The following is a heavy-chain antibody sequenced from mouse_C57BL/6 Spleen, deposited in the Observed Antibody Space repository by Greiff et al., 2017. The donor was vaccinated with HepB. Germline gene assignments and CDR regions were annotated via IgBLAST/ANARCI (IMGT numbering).Heavy chain of an antibody. J-gene: IGHJ2*01. CDR1: GFTFSSYA. CDR3: ARDHEAHFDY. Sequence: EVMLVESGGGLVKPGGSLKLSCAASGFTFSSYAMSWVCQTPEKRLEWVATISDGGSYTYYPDNVKGRVSISRDNATNNLYLQMSHLKSEDTARYYCARDHEAHFDYWGRGTTLTVSS. CDR2: ISDGGSYT. V-gene: IGHV5-4*01.